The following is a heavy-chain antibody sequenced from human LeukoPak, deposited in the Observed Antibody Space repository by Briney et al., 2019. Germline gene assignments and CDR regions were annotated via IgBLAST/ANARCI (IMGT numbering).Heavy chain of an antibody. CDR1: GFSLSTSGMR. V-gene: IGHV2-70*04. CDR2: IDWDDDK. CDR3: ARTPNFYYYMDV. Sequence: SGPTLVKPTQTLTLTCTFSGFSLSTSGMRVNWIRQPPGKALEWLARIDWDDDKFYSTSLKTRLTISKDTSKNQVVPTMTNMDPVDTATYYCARTPNFYYYMDVWGKGTTVTVSS. D-gene: IGHD1-1*01. J-gene: IGHJ6*03.